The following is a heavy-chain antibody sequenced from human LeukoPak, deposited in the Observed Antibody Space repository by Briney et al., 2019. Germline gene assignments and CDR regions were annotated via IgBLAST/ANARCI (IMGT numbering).Heavy chain of an antibody. CDR2: IYYSGST. CDR1: ARSISSYY. CDR3: ARLLIYYFDY. Sequence: SETLSLTCTVAARSISSYYWSWIRQPPGKGLEWIGYIYYSGSTNYNPSLKSRVTISVDTSKNQFSLKLSSVTAADTAVYYCARLLIYYFDYWGQGTLVTVSS. D-gene: IGHD2/OR15-2a*01. J-gene: IGHJ4*02. V-gene: IGHV4-59*08.